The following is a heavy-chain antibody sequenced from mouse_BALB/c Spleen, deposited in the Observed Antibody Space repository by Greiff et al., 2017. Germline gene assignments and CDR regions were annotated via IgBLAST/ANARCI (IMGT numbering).Heavy chain of an antibody. D-gene: IGHD2-1*01. CDR3: ARFYGNYQGNYAMDY. J-gene: IGHJ4*01. CDR2: IYPGSGST. Sequence: QVQLKQSGPELVKPGASVKMSCKASGYTFTDYVISWVKQRTGQGLEWIGEIYPGSGSTYYNEKFKGKATLTADKSSNTAYMQLSSLTSEDSAVYFCARFYGNYQGNYAMDYWGQGTSVTVSS. V-gene: IGHV1-77*01. CDR1: GYTFTDYV.